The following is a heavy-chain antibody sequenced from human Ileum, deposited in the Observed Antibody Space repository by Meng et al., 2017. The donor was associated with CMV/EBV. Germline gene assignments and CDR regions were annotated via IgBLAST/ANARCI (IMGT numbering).Heavy chain of an antibody. CDR2: VKGDGSEE. CDR1: GFTFSSYW. Sequence: GESLKISCAASGFTFSSYWMSWVRQAPGKGLEWVANVKGDGSEEYYVDSVRGRFTIYRDNAQNSLYLQMNSLRADDTAVFYCSRGRWPSAASYDYWGQGTLVTVSS. CDR3: SRGRWPSAASYDY. J-gene: IGHJ4*02. D-gene: IGHD4-23*01. V-gene: IGHV3-7*01.